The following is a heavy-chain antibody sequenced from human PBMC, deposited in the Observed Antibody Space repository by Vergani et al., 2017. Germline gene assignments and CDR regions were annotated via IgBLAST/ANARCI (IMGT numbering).Heavy chain of an antibody. CDR2: INSKGNGGTT. Sequence: EVQLVESGGGLVKPGGSLRLSCAASGFDFNKAWMSWVRQAPGKGLEWVGRINSKGNGGTTGFAAPVQGRFTISRDDSKNTLYLQMKSLKTEDTGVYYCTTAAQEVTRRAMDYWGQGTLVIVSP. V-gene: IGHV3-15*01. J-gene: IGHJ4*02. CDR3: TTAAQEVTRRAMDY. D-gene: IGHD2-2*01. CDR1: GFDFNKAW.